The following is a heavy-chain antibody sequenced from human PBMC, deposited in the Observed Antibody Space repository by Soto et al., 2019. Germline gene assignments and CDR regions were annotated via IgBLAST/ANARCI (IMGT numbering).Heavy chain of an antibody. CDR1: GFTFSSYA. Sequence: PGGSLRLSCAASGFTFSSYAMSWVRQAPGKGLEWVSAISGSGGSTYYAGSVKGRFTISRDNSKNTLYLQMNSLRAEDTAVYYCAKVSWRFGELLSRYYGMDVWGQGTRSPSP. CDR2: ISGSGGST. D-gene: IGHD3-10*01. J-gene: IGHJ6*02. V-gene: IGHV3-23*01. CDR3: AKVSWRFGELLSRYYGMDV.